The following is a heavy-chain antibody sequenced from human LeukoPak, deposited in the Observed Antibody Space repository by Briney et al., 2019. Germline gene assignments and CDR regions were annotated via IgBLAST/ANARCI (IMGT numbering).Heavy chain of an antibody. D-gene: IGHD3-16*01. V-gene: IGHV4-39*07. CDR3: ARDRYDYVWGSPLDV. Sequence: SETLSLTCTVSGGSISSGSYYWSWIRQPPGKGLEWIGEINHSGSTNYNPSLKSRVTISVDTSKNQFSLKLSSVTAADTAVYYCARDRYDYVWGSPLDVWGKGTTVTVSS. CDR1: GGSISSGSYY. J-gene: IGHJ6*04. CDR2: INHSGST.